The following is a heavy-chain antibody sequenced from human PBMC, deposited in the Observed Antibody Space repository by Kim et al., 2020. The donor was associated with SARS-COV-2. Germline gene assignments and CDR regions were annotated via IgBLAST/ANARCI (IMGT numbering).Heavy chain of an antibody. V-gene: IGHV4-34*01. D-gene: IGHD2-2*01. Sequence: RVTISVDTSKNQFSLKLSSVTAADTAVYYCARARGCSSTSCANYYYGMDVWGQGTTVTVSS. J-gene: IGHJ6*02. CDR3: ARARGCSSTSCANYYYGMDV.